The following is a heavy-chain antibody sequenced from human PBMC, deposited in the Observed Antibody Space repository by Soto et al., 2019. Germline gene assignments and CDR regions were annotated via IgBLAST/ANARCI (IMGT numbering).Heavy chain of an antibody. J-gene: IGHJ5*02. CDR3: VRTARQGAVAPHWFDR. V-gene: IGHV4-30-4*01. CDR2: VYYTGST. D-gene: IGHD2-21*02. CDR1: GASIRSTDYY. Sequence: LSLTCTVSGASIRSTDYYWSWIRQAPGKGLEWIGYVYYTGSTYYNPSLMSRLTISVDTSKNQFSLKLTSVTAAETSVYYCVRTARQGAVAPHWFDRWGQGTQVTVSS.